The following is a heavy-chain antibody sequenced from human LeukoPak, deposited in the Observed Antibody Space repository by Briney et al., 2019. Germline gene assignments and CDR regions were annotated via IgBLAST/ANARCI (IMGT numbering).Heavy chain of an antibody. CDR3: ARSITMVRGVIIPANNWFDP. Sequence: GGSLRLSCAASGFTVSSNYMSWVRQAPGKGLEWVSVIYSGGSTYYADSVKGRFTISRDNSKNTLYLQMNSLRAEDTAVYYCARSITMVRGVIIPANNWFDPWGRGTLVTVSS. V-gene: IGHV3-53*01. CDR1: GFTVSSNY. J-gene: IGHJ5*02. CDR2: IYSGGST. D-gene: IGHD3-10*01.